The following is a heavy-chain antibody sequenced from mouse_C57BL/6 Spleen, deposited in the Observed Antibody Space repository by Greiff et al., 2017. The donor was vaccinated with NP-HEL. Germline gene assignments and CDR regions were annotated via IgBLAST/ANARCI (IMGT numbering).Heavy chain of an antibody. CDR3: ARSEDCAGGYYAMDY. Sequence: VQLQQSGPELVKPGASVKISCKASGYSFTGYYMNWVKQSPEKSLEWIGEINPSTGGTTYNQKFKAKATLTVDKSSSTAYMQLKSLTSEDSAVYYCARSEDCAGGYYAMDYWGQGTSVTVSS. J-gene: IGHJ4*01. CDR1: GYSFTGYY. V-gene: IGHV1-42*01. CDR2: INPSTGGT.